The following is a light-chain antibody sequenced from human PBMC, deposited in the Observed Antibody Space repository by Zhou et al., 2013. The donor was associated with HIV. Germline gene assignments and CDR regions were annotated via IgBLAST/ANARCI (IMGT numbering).Light chain of an antibody. CDR3: QQYNSLWT. Sequence: AIRMTQSPSSFSASTGDRVTITCRASQGISSYLAWYQQKPGKAPKLLIYKASSLESGVPSRFSGSGSGTEFILTISSLQPDDVATYYCQQYNSLWTFGQGTKVEIK. CDR1: QGISSY. CDR2: KAS. J-gene: IGKJ1*01. V-gene: IGKV1-8*01.